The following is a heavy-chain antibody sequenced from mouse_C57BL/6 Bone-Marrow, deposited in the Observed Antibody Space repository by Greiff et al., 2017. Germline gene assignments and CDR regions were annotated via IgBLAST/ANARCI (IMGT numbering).Heavy chain of an antibody. CDR2: IYPGDGDT. Sequence: QVQLQQSGPELVKPGASVKISCKASGYAFSSSWMNWVKQRPGKGLEWIGRIYPGDGDTNYNGKFKGKATLTADKSSSTAYMQLSSLTSEDSAVYFCARSRDYLYYFDYWGQGTTLTVSS. V-gene: IGHV1-82*01. CDR1: GYAFSSSW. CDR3: ARSRDYLYYFDY. D-gene: IGHD1-1*01. J-gene: IGHJ2*01.